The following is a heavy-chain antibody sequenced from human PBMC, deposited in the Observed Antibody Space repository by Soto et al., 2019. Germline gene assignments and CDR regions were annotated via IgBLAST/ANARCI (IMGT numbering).Heavy chain of an antibody. D-gene: IGHD6-13*01. CDR1: RLTFSYYA. V-gene: IGHV3-30-3*01. CDR3: ARDLGIAAADSDFYYYDVMDV. J-gene: IGHJ6*02. CDR2: ILSDGSKQ. Sequence: GVSLRLSCAASRLTFSYYAMHWIRQAPGKGLEWMAVILSDGSKQYYAESVKGRFTISRDNSKNTLYLQMNSLRAEDTAVYYCARDLGIAAADSDFYYYDVMDVWGQGTTVTGSS.